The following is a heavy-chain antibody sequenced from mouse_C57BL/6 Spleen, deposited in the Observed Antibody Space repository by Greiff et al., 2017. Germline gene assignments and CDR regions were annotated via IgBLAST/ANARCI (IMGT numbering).Heavy chain of an antibody. V-gene: IGHV1-18*01. Sequence: EVKLQESGPELVKPGASVKIPCKASGYTFTDYNMDWVKQSHGKSLEWIGDINPNNGGTIYNQKFKGKATLTVAKSSSTAYMELRSLTSEDTAVYYCARPKLGRNYYAMDYWGQGTSVTVSS. CDR2: INPNNGGT. D-gene: IGHD4-1*01. CDR3: ARPKLGRNYYAMDY. CDR1: GYTFTDYN. J-gene: IGHJ4*01.